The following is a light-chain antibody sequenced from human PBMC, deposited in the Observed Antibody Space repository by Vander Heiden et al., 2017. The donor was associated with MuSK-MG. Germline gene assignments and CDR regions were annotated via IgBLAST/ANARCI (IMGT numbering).Light chain of an antibody. J-gene: IGKJ1*01. CDR2: NTA. CDR3: QQDVTWPGT. V-gene: IGKV3-15*01. CDR1: QRVGSS. Sequence: EMVMTQSPVTLPVSPGDRATLSCRASQRVGSSLAWYQQKPGRAPRLIIYNTATRAAAIPARFSGSGSGTEFTLTISSLQSEDFAVYYCQQDVTWPGTFGQGTKVEI.